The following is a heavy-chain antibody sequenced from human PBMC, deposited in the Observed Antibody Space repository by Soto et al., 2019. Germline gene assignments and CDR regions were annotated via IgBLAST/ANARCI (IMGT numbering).Heavy chain of an antibody. CDR3: ARDTGYDHDAFDI. CDR1: GYSFITSYY. V-gene: IGHV1-46*01. J-gene: IGHJ3*02. CDR2: INPTGSMT. D-gene: IGHD5-12*01. Sequence: QVQLVQSGAEVKKPGASVKVSCKASGYSFITSYYMHWVRQAPGQGLEWMGIINPTGSMTKYSQRVKGRLTMTRDTSTSTDYMELTTLTSEDTAVYFCARDTGYDHDAFDIWGQGTMVTVSS.